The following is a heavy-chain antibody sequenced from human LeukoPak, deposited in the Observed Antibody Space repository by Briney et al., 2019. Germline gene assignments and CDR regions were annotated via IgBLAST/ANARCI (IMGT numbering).Heavy chain of an antibody. CDR2: IHNSGRT. CDR1: GGSISSYY. CDR3: ARHFPYDSGGYQDDFDI. Sequence: SETLSLTCTLPGGSISSYYWSWIRQPPGKGLEWLAYIHNSGRTNYNPSLKSRLTISLDTSKTQFSLNVRSVTAADTAVYYCARHFPYDSGGYQDDFDIWGQGTMVTVSS. V-gene: IGHV4-59*08. D-gene: IGHD3-22*01. J-gene: IGHJ3*02.